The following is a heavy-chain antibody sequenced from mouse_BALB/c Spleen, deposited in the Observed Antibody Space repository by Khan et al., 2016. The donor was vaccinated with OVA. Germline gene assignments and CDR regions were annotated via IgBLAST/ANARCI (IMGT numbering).Heavy chain of an antibody. CDR3: ARSYDGAWFTY. CDR2: IYPGSGSP. V-gene: IGHV1-77*01. CDR1: GYTFSDYV. Sequence: QMQLEESGPELVKPGASVKMSCKASGYTFSDYVISWVKLRTGQGLEWIGEIYPGSGSPYYNEKFKGKDTLTAAKPSSTAYMQLSSLTSEDSAVYFCARSYDGAWFTYGGQGTLVTVS. D-gene: IGHD1-1*01. J-gene: IGHJ3*01.